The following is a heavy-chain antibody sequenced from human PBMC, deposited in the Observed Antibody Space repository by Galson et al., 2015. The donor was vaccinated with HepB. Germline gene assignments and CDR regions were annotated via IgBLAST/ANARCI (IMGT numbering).Heavy chain of an antibody. CDR3: ARQLGYSYGFDY. J-gene: IGHJ4*02. CDR1: GFSLSTSGMC. Sequence: PALVKPTQTLTLTCTFSGFSLSTSGMCVSWIRQPPGKALEWLARIDWDDDKYYGTSLKTRLTISKDTSKNQVVLTMTNMDPVDTATYYCARQLGYSYGFDYWGQGTLVTVSS. CDR2: IDWDDDK. D-gene: IGHD5-18*01. V-gene: IGHV2-70*11.